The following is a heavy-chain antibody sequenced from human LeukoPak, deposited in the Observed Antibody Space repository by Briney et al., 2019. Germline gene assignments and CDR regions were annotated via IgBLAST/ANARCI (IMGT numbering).Heavy chain of an antibody. CDR3: ARVGRALSRRSWFDP. J-gene: IGHJ5*02. Sequence: ASVKVSCKASGYTFTSYYMHWVRQAPGQGLEWMGIINPSGGSTSYAQKFQGRVTMTRDMSTSTVYMELSSLRSEDTAVYYCARVGRALSRRSWFDPWGQGTLVTVSS. CDR1: GYTFTSYY. CDR2: INPSGGST. D-gene: IGHD1-14*01. V-gene: IGHV1-46*01.